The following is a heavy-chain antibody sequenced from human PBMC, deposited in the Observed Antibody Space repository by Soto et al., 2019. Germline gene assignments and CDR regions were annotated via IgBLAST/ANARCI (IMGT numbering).Heavy chain of an antibody. CDR2: ISWNSGSI. V-gene: IGHV3-9*01. J-gene: IGHJ3*02. CDR3: AKEGDYDSSGYSHRAFDI. Sequence: GGSLRLSCAASGFTFDDYAMHWVRQAPGKGLEWVSGISWNSGSIGYADSVKGRFTISRDNAKNSLYLQMNSLRAEDTALYYCAKEGDYDSSGYSHRAFDIWGQGTMVTVSS. D-gene: IGHD3-22*01. CDR1: GFTFDDYA.